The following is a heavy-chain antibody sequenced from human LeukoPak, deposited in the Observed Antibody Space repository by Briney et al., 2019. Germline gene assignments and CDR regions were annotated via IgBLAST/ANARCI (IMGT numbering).Heavy chain of an antibody. CDR2: INHSGST. J-gene: IGHJ4*02. D-gene: IGHD6-13*01. CDR1: GGSFSGYY. CDR3: AIKRYSTSWYVFDY. Sequence: KPSETLSLTCAVYGGSFSGYYWSWIRQPPGKGLEWIGEINHSGSTNYNPSLKSRVTISVDTSKNQFSLKLSSVTAADTAVYYCAIKRYSTSWYVFDYWGQGTLVTVSS. V-gene: IGHV4-34*01.